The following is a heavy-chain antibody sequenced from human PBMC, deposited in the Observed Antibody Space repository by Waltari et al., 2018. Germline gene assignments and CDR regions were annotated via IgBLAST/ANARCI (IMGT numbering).Heavy chain of an antibody. Sequence: EVRLAESGGGLVKPGGSLGLSCPASGFDFSEYGRNWVRPAPGTGLEWVSSIGGTHSNIFYADSVKGRFTVSRDNAKNSLYLQMDNLRAEDSGLYFCTRDLYGSGGDWFDPWGQGTLVTVSS. D-gene: IGHD3-10*01. CDR2: IGGTHSNI. J-gene: IGHJ5*02. V-gene: IGHV3-21*03. CDR3: TRDLYGSGGDWFDP. CDR1: GFDFSEYG.